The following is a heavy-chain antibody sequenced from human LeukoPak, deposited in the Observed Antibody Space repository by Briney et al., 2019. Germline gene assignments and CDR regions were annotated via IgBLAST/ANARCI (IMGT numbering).Heavy chain of an antibody. CDR1: GGSISSSSYH. D-gene: IGHD2-2*02. CDR2: IYYSGST. J-gene: IGHJ4*02. Sequence: SETLSLTCTVSGGSISSSSYHWGWIRQPPGKGLEWIGSIYYSGSTYYNPSLKSRVTISVDTSKNQFSLKLSSVTAADTAVYYCARLYPPFDYWGQGTLVTVSS. CDR3: ARLYPPFDY. V-gene: IGHV4-39*01.